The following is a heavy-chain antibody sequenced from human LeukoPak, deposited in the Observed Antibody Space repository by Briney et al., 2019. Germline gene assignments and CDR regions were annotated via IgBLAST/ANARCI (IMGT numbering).Heavy chain of an antibody. CDR2: ISYDGSNK. Sequence: GRSLRLSCAASGFTFSSYAMHWVRQAPGKGLEGVAVISYDGSNKYYADSVKGRFTISRDNSKNTLYLQMNSLRAEDTAVYYCARTLQGYGDYVLNYWGQGTLVTVSS. J-gene: IGHJ4*02. CDR3: ARTLQGYGDYVLNY. CDR1: GFTFSSYA. D-gene: IGHD4-17*01. V-gene: IGHV3-30*04.